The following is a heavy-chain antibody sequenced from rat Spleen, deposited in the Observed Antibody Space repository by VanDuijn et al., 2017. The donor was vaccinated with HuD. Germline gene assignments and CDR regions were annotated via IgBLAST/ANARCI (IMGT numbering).Heavy chain of an antibody. J-gene: IGHJ2*01. D-gene: IGHD1-11*01. CDR1: GFTFNNYW. V-gene: IGHV5-31*01. CDR3: ARRHYGYTDYFDY. Sequence: EVQLVESGGGLVQPGRSLKLSCVASGFTFNNYWMTWVRQAPQKGLEWVAYISYDGGTTYYRDPVKGRFTISRENAKSTLYLQMDSLGSEDTATYYCARRHYGYTDYFDYWGQGVMVTVSS. CDR2: ISYDGGTT.